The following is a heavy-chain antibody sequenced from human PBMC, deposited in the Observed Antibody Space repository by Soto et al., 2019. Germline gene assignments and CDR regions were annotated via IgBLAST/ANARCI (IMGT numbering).Heavy chain of an antibody. V-gene: IGHV3-30*18. J-gene: IGHJ6*02. CDR3: AKGAVSPFRDYYGMDV. Sequence: PGGSLRLSCAASGFTFSSYGMHWVRQAPGKGLEWVAVISYDGSNKYYAASVKGRFTISRDNSKNTLYLQMNSLRAEDTAVYYCAKGAVSPFRDYYGMDVWGQGTTVTVSS. CDR2: ISYDGSNK. CDR1: GFTFSSYG.